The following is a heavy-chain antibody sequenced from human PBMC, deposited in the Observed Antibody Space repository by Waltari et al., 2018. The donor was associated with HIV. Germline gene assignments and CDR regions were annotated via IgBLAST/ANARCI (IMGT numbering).Heavy chain of an antibody. V-gene: IGHV3-7*01. CDR2: MKEDGSEK. D-gene: IGHD3-10*01. CDR3: ATGFVPGY. Sequence: EVQLVESGGGLVQPGESLRLSCTASGFSFSTSWMSWVRQSPGKGLEWVANMKEDGSEKRYADSVKGRFIISRDNAMNSRYLQMNNLRAEDTAVYYCATGFVPGYWGQGTLVTVSS. J-gene: IGHJ4*02. CDR1: GFSFSTSW.